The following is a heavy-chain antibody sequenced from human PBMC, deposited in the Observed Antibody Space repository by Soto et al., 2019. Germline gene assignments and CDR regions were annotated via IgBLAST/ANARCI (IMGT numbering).Heavy chain of an antibody. CDR3: TTAVAGTYYYYGMDV. J-gene: IGHJ6*02. CDR1: GFTFSNAW. V-gene: IGHV3-15*01. CDR2: IKSKTDGGTT. Sequence: AWSQRLSCAACGFTFSNAWMSWIRQAPGKGLEWVGRIKSKTDGGTTDYAAPVKGRFTISRDDSKNTLYLQMNSLKTEDTAVYYCTTAVAGTYYYYGMDVWVQGTTVTVSS. D-gene: IGHD6-19*01.